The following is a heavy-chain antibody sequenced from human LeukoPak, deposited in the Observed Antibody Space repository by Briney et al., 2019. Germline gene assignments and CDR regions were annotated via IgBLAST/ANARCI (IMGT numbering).Heavy chain of an antibody. Sequence: PGGSLRLSCADSGFNFSSYGMNWVRQAPGKGLEWVSSISTSSTYKYYADSVKGRFTISRDNAKNSLYLQMNSLRAEDTAVYYCARDDSDSSGYYSDCWGQGTLVTVSS. CDR1: GFNFSSYG. D-gene: IGHD3-22*01. CDR2: ISTSSTYK. CDR3: ARDDSDSSGYYSDC. V-gene: IGHV3-21*01. J-gene: IGHJ4*02.